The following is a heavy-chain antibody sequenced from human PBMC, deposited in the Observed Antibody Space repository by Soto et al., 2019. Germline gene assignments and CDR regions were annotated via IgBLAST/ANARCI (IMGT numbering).Heavy chain of an antibody. D-gene: IGHD3-22*01. CDR3: ARGGGIVVVIPFDY. Sequence: QVQLVESGGGVVQPGRSLRLSCAASGFTFSSYAMHWVRQAPGKGLEWVAVISYDGSNKYYADSVKGRFTISRDKSKNTLYLQMNSLRAEDTAVYYCARGGGIVVVIPFDYWGQGTLVTVSS. CDR2: ISYDGSNK. J-gene: IGHJ4*02. V-gene: IGHV3-30-3*01. CDR1: GFTFSSYA.